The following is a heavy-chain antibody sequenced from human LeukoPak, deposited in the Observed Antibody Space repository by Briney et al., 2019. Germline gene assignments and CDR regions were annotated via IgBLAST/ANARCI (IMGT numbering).Heavy chain of an antibody. CDR1: GYTLTKLS. V-gene: IGHV1-24*01. Sequence: GASVKVSCKVSGYTLTKLSMHWVRQAPGKGLEWMGGFDPDYGETIYAQKFQGRVTMTEDTSTDTAYMELISLRSEDTAVYYCVEMATMKWGQGTLVIVSS. CDR3: VEMATMK. CDR2: FDPDYGET. J-gene: IGHJ4*02. D-gene: IGHD5-24*01.